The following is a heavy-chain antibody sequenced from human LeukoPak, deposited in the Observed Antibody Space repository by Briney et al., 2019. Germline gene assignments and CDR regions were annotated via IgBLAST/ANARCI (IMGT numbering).Heavy chain of an antibody. J-gene: IGHJ6*03. V-gene: IGHV4-59*01. D-gene: IGHD3-10*01. CDR2: IYFSGST. CDR3: ASGYGSGTYYCMDV. CDR1: GGSIRSYY. Sequence: SETLSLTCTVSGGSIRSYYWSWIRQPPGKGLEWIGYIYFSGSTNYNPSLKSRVTISVDTSKNQFSLKLSSVTAADTAIYYCASGYGSGTYYCMDVWGKGTTVTVSS.